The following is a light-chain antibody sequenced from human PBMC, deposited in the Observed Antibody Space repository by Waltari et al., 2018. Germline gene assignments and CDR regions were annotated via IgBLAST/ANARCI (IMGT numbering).Light chain of an antibody. CDR2: GAS. CDR1: LSVSSTY. J-gene: IGKJ2*01. V-gene: IGKV3-20*01. CDR3: QQYGSSPYT. Sequence: EIVLTQSPGTLSLSPGERATLSCRASLSVSSTYFAWYQQKPGQAPRLLIYGASRRATGIPDRFSGSGSGTAFTLTISRLEPEDFAVYYCQQYGSSPYTFGQGTKLEIK.